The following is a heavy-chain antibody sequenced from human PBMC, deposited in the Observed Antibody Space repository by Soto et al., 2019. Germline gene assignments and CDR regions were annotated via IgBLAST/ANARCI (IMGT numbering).Heavy chain of an antibody. CDR3: ARAILGSGILGVVTDAFDI. CDR2: SYHSGST. Sequence: LFVSCAFSGGSIIRGGYSSSWIRQPPGKGLEWIGYSYHSGSTYYNPSLKSRVTISVDRSKNQFSLKLSSVTAADTAVYYCARAILGSGILGVVTDAFDIWAQGTMVT. CDR1: GGSIIRGGYS. V-gene: IGHV4-30-2*01. D-gene: IGHD3-3*01. J-gene: IGHJ3*02.